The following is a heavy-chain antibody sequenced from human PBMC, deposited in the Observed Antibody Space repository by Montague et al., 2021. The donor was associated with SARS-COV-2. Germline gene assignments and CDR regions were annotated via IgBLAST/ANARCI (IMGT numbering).Heavy chain of an antibody. CDR1: GDSITSKTHY. V-gene: IGHV4-61*02. CDR3: ARDSPHFDFWRGHYGDKYYMDI. D-gene: IGHD3-3*01. CDR2: LLTSGAT. J-gene: IGHJ6*03. Sequence: TLSLTCTVSGDSITSKTHYWDWVRQPAGKGLEWIGRLLTSGATNFNPSLKSRLTISRDTSKNEFYLKLSSVTAADTAVYYCARDSPHFDFWRGHYGDKYYMDIGGKGTTVTVSS.